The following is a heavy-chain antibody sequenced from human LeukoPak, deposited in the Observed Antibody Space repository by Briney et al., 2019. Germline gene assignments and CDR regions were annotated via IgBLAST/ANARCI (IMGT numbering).Heavy chain of an antibody. V-gene: IGHV4-61*02. CDR2: INTGGST. Sequence: SQTLSLTCTVSGGSIRSGNYYWNWLRQPAGKGLEWIGRINTGGSTSYNPSLESRVTISVDTSKNQFSLNLTSVTAADTAVYYCAREAWVGFDYWGQGTLITVSS. J-gene: IGHJ4*02. CDR1: GGSIRSGNYY. D-gene: IGHD7-27*01. CDR3: AREAWVGFDY.